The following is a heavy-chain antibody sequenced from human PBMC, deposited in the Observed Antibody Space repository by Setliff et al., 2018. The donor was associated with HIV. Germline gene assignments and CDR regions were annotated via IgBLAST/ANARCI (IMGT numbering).Heavy chain of an antibody. D-gene: IGHD6-6*01. CDR2: IGPSGSST. CDR1: AYTFNSYY. J-gene: IGHJ4*02. CDR3: ARDHIAARSVDY. V-gene: IGHV1-46*02. Sequence: ASVKVSCKTSAYTFNSYYMHWIRQAPGQGLEWMGLIGPSGSSTTYAQNFQGRFTMSRDTSTNTVYMELSSLRSEDTAVYYCARDHIAARSVDYWGQGTLVTAPQ.